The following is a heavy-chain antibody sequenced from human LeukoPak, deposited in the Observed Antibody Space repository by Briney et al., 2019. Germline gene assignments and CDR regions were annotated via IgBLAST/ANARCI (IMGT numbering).Heavy chain of an antibody. D-gene: IGHD2-8*02. V-gene: IGHV1-46*01. Sequence: ASVSVSYKASGYTFTTGQMHWVRQAPGQGLEWLGKINPSSGSTSYAQKFQGRVTMTRDTSTGTVYMELSSLRSEDTALYYCAREYGTGGLDYWGQGTLVTVSS. CDR2: INPSSGST. CDR1: GYTFTTGQ. CDR3: AREYGTGGLDY. J-gene: IGHJ4*02.